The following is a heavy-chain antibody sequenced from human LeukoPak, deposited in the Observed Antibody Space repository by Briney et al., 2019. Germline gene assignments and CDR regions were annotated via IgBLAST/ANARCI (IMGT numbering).Heavy chain of an antibody. V-gene: IGHV1-2*02. D-gene: IGHD6-19*01. CDR2: INPNSGGT. Sequence: GASVKVSCKASGYTFTSYYMHWVRQAPGQGLEWMGWINPNSGGTNYAQKFQGRVTMTRDTSISTAYMELSRLRSDDTAVYYCARVLGSVADYYFDYWGQGTLVTVSS. CDR1: GYTFTSYY. CDR3: ARVLGSVADYYFDY. J-gene: IGHJ4*02.